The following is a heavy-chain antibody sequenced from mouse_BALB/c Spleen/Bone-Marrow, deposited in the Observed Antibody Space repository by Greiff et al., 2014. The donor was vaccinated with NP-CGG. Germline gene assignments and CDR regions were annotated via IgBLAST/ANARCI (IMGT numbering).Heavy chain of an antibody. CDR1: GHSFSGYF. Sequence: EVQLQQSGPDLVKPGASVKISCKASGHSFSGYFMNWVKQSHGKSLEWIGRINPYNGGSFYNQKFKDKATLTVDKSSTTAHMDLRSLTSEDCAVYYGGRGGTVVAKGSSYWYFDLWGAGTTVTVSS. J-gene: IGHJ1*01. V-gene: IGHV1-37*01. CDR3: GRGGTVVAKGSSYWYFDL. D-gene: IGHD1-1*01. CDR2: INPYNGGS.